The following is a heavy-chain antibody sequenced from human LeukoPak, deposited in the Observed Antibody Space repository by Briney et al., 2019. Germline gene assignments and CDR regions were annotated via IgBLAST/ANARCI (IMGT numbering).Heavy chain of an antibody. CDR3: ARQGYDILTGYIDAFDI. D-gene: IGHD3-9*01. V-gene: IGHV4-4*07. CDR2: IYTSGST. Sequence: SETLSLTCTVSGGSISSYYWSWIRQPAGKGLEWIGRIYTSGSTNYNPSLKSRVTMSVDTSKNQFSLKLSSVTAADTAVYYCARQGYDILTGYIDAFDIWGQGTMVTVSS. J-gene: IGHJ3*02. CDR1: GGSISSYY.